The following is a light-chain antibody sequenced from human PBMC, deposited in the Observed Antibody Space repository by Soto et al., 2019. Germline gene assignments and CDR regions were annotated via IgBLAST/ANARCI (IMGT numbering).Light chain of an antibody. Sequence: EIVLTQSPGTLSLSPGERATLSCRASQSVSNNYLAWYQQKPGQAPRLLIYGASNRATGIPDRFSGRGSGTDFTLTISRLEPEDFEVYYCQQYGSSGTFGQGTKVEIK. CDR2: GAS. CDR3: QQYGSSGT. V-gene: IGKV3-20*01. J-gene: IGKJ1*01. CDR1: QSVSNNY.